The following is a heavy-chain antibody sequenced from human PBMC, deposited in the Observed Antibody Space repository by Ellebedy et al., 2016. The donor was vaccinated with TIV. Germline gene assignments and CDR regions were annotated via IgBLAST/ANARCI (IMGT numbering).Heavy chain of an antibody. V-gene: IGHV3-7*01. CDR2: IKQDGSEK. D-gene: IGHD1-26*01. Sequence: GESLKISCAASGFTFSSYWMSWVRQAPGKGLEWVANIKQDGSEKYYVDSVKGRFTISRDNAKNSLYLQMNSLRAEDTAVYYCASMGSYLFDYWGQGTLVTVSS. CDR1: GFTFSSYW. J-gene: IGHJ4*02. CDR3: ASMGSYLFDY.